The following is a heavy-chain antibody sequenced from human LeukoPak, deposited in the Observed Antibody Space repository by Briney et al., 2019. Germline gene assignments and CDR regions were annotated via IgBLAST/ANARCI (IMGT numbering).Heavy chain of an antibody. CDR2: IYYSGST. J-gene: IGHJ3*02. V-gene: IGHV4-59*01. Sequence: SETLSLTCTVSGGSISSDYWSWIRQPPGKGLEWIGYIYYSGSTNYNPSLKSRVTISVDTSKNQFSLKLSSVTAADTAVYYCAGLHSSSWTVDAFDIWGQGTMVTVSS. CDR3: AGLHSSSWTVDAFDI. D-gene: IGHD6-13*01. CDR1: GGSISSDY.